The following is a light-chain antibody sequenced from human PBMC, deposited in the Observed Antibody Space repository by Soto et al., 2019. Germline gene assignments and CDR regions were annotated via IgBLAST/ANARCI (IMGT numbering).Light chain of an antibody. J-gene: IGKJ5*01. CDR1: QSINSW. V-gene: IGKV1-5*03. Sequence: DIQMTQSPSTLSASVGDRVTITCRASQSINSWLAWYQQKPGKAPKLLIYKASSLESGVRSRFSGSGSGTEFTLAISTLQPDDFAAYYCQQYEIYPITFGQGTRLEIK. CDR2: KAS. CDR3: QQYEIYPIT.